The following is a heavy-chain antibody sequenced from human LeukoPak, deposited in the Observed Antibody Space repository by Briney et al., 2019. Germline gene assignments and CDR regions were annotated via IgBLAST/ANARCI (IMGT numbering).Heavy chain of an antibody. D-gene: IGHD3-16*02. CDR3: AKDLSSRDYVWGSYRPDFDY. Sequence: SETLSLTCTVSGGSISSSSYYWGWIRQPPGKGLEWIGSIYYSGCTYYNPSLKSRVTISLDTSKNQFSLKLSSVTAADTAVYYCAKDLSSRDYVWGSYRPDFDYWGQGTLVTVSS. CDR1: GGSISSSSYY. CDR2: IYYSGCT. V-gene: IGHV4-39*07. J-gene: IGHJ4*02.